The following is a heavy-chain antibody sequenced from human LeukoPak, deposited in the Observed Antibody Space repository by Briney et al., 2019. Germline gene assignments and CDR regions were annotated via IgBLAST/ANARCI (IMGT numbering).Heavy chain of an antibody. J-gene: IGHJ4*02. D-gene: IGHD6-6*01. CDR2: IRSKANSYAT. CDR3: TMYSSSSYVLY. V-gene: IGHV3-73*01. Sequence: GGSLRLSCAASGFTFSGSAMHWVRQASGKGLEWVGRIRSKANSYATAYAASVKGRFTISRDDSKNTAYLQMNSLKTGDTAVYYCTMYSSSSYVLYWGQGTLVTVSS. CDR1: GFTFSGSA.